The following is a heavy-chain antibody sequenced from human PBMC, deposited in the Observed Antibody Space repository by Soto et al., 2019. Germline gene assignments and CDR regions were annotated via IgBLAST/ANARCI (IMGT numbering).Heavy chain of an antibody. CDR2: IIPIFGTA. J-gene: IGHJ4*02. CDR3: VRDGDGIVPTINIFDY. Sequence: ASVKVSCKASGGTFSSYAISWVRQAPGQGLEWMGGIIPIFGTANYAQKFQGRVTITADESTSTAYMELSSLRSEDTAVYYCVRDGDGIVPTINIFDYWGQGTLVTVSS. V-gene: IGHV1-69*13. CDR1: GGTFSSYA. D-gene: IGHD5-12*01.